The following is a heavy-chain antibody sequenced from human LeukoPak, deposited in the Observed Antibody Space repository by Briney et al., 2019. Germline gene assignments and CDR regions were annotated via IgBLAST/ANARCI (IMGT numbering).Heavy chain of an antibody. CDR2: ISSSGSTI. CDR3: AGAEGVLVPAAILDY. D-gene: IGHD2-2*02. V-gene: IGHV3-11*01. Sequence: GGSLRLSCAASGFTFSDYYMSWIRQAPGKGLEWVSYISSSGSTIYYADSVKGRFTISRDNAKNSLYLQMNSLRAEDTAVYYCAGAEGVLVPAAILDYWGQGTLVTVSS. CDR1: GFTFSDYY. J-gene: IGHJ4*02.